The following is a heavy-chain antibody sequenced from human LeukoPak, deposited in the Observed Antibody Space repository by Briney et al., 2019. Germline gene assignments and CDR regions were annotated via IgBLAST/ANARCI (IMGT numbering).Heavy chain of an antibody. D-gene: IGHD2-15*01. J-gene: IGHJ4*01. Sequence: GSSVRVSCKASGYTFTGYDINWVRQATGQGVEWMGWMNPNTGDTGYAQKFQGRVTMTRNSSIDTAYMELSGLRSEDTAVYYCTRGSLSGSSRDYWGHGTLLTVSS. CDR1: GYTFTGYD. CDR3: TRGSLSGSSRDY. V-gene: IGHV1-8*01. CDR2: MNPNTGDT.